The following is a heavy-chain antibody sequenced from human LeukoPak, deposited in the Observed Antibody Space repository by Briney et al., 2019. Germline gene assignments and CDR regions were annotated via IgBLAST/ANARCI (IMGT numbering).Heavy chain of an antibody. CDR2: ISGSGGST. CDR3: AKDRVVVVPAPNWFDP. CDR1: GFTFSSYA. D-gene: IGHD2-2*01. Sequence: GGSLRLSCAASGFTFSSYAMSWVRQAPGKGLEWVSAISGSGGSTYYADSVKGRFTISRDNSKNTLYLQMNSLRAEDTAVYYCAKDRVVVVPAPNWFDPWGQGTLVTVSS. J-gene: IGHJ5*02. V-gene: IGHV3-23*01.